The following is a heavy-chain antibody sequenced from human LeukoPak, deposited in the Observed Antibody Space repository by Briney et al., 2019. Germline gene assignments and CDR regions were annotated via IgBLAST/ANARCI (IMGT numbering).Heavy chain of an antibody. J-gene: IGHJ5*02. CDR2: ISAYNGNT. CDR3: ARDPDILTSTLNRFDP. V-gene: IGHV1-18*01. CDR1: GYTFTSYG. D-gene: IGHD2-2*01. Sequence: ASVKVSCKASGYTFTSYGISWVRQAPGQGLEWMGWISAYNGNTNYARKLQGRVTMTTDTSTSTAYMELRSLRSDDTAVYYCARDPDILTSTLNRFDPWGQGTLVTVSS.